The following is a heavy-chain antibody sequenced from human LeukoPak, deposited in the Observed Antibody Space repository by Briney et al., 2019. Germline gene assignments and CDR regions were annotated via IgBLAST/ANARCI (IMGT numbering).Heavy chain of an antibody. J-gene: IGHJ5*02. CDR1: GGSVSSDNSY. V-gene: IGHV4-61*01. CDR3: ASNARGAPGWFDP. Sequence: SETLSLTCTVSGGSVSSDNSYWTWIRQPPGKGLEWIGYISYSGTTNYNPSLKSRVTISVDTPKNQLSLKLSSVTAADTAVYYCASNARGAPGWFDPWGQGTLVTVSS. CDR2: ISYSGTT. D-gene: IGHD3-10*01.